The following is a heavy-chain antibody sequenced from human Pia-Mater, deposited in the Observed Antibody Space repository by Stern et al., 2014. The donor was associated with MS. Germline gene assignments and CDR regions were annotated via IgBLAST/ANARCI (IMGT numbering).Heavy chain of an antibody. V-gene: IGHV1-46*01. CDR1: GFTFTDYY. Sequence: QVQLGQSGAEVKKPGASVKVSCMASGFTFTDYYIHWVRQAPGQGLEWMGVFDPIGGSTIYAQNFQDRVSMTKDTSTNTVNMELSSLRSEDTAVIYCARPKAGYSYGYFDYWGQGTLVTVSS. CDR3: ARPKAGYSYGYFDY. J-gene: IGHJ4*02. CDR2: FDPIGGST. D-gene: IGHD5-18*01.